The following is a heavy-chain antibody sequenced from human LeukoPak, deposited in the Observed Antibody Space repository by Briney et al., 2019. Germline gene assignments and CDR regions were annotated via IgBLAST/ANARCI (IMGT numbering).Heavy chain of an antibody. CDR3: ARGRTPLYYYGSGSFYDY. J-gene: IGHJ4*02. Sequence: SETLSLTCAVYGGSFSGYYWSWIRQPPGKGLEWIGEINHSGSSNYNPSLKSRVTISVDTSKNQFSLKLSSVTAADTAVYYCARGRTPLYYYGSGSFYDYWGQGTLVTVSS. CDR2: INHSGSS. V-gene: IGHV4-34*01. D-gene: IGHD3-10*01. CDR1: GGSFSGYY.